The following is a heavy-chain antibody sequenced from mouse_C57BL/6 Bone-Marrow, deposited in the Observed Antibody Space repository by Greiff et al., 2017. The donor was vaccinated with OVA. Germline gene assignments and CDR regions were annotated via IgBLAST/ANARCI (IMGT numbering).Heavy chain of an antibody. Sequence: VQLKESGAELVRPGASVKLSCTASGFNIKDDYMHWVKQRPEQGLEWIGWIDPENGDTEYASKFQGKATITADTSSNTAYLQLSSLTSEDTAVYYCTTRGPNYYGSRGSWFAYWGQGTLVTVSA. CDR2: IDPENGDT. J-gene: IGHJ3*01. CDR3: TTRGPNYYGSRGSWFAY. CDR1: GFNIKDDY. D-gene: IGHD1-1*01. V-gene: IGHV14-4*01.